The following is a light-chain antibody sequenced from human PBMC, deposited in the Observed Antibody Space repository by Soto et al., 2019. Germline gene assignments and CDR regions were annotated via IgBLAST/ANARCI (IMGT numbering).Light chain of an antibody. CDR1: QSVRTD. CDR2: GAS. CDR3: PHYNNWPPLT. V-gene: IGKV3-15*01. J-gene: IGKJ2*01. Sequence: EIVMTQSPATLSVSPGERATLSCRASQSVRTDLAWYQQKPGQAPRLLIYGASTRATGIPARFSGSGSGTEFTLTISSLQSEHFAVYYCPHYNNWPPLTFGQGTKVDIK.